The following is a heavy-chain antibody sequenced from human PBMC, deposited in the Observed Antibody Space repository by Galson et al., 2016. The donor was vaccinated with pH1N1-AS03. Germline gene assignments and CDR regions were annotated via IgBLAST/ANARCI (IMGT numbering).Heavy chain of an antibody. J-gene: IGHJ4*02. D-gene: IGHD3-10*01. CDR1: RGSFGGAY. CDR3: ARRPTGTDY. CDR2: IIIGRGLPP. V-gene: IGHV4-34*12. Sequence: LSLTCTVSRGSFGGAYWTWIRQPPGKGLEWIGEIIIGRGLPPTYTPSLNRRVTISIDTSRGELSLKLRPVTAADTGVYFCARRPTGTDYWGQGVQVTVSS.